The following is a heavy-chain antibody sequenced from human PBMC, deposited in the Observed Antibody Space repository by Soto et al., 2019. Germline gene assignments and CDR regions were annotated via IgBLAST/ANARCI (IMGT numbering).Heavy chain of an antibody. V-gene: IGHV4-34*01. J-gene: IGHJ4*02. CDR1: GGSFSGYS. CDR2: INHSGST. Sequence: QVQLQQWGAGLLKPSETLSLTCAVYGGSFSGYSWTWIHQPPGTGLEWIGEINHSGSTNYNPSLKSRVTISVDTSENQFSLKLTSVTAADTAVYYCARDKITGLFDYWGQGTLVTVSS. D-gene: IGHD2-8*02. CDR3: ARDKITGLFDY.